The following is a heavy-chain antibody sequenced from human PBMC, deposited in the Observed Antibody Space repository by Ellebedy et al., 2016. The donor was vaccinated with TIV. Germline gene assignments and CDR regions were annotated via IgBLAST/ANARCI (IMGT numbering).Heavy chain of an antibody. V-gene: IGHV3-15*01. CDR1: GFTFSNAW. CDR2: IKSKTDGGTT. CDR3: TTFPKYYYVP. D-gene: IGHD3-10*02. Sequence: GESLKISXAASGFTFSNAWMSWVRQAPGKGLEWVGRIKSKTDGGTTDYAAPVKGRFTISRDDSKNTLYLQMNSLKTEDTAVYYCTTFPKYYYVPWGQGTLVTVSS. J-gene: IGHJ5*02.